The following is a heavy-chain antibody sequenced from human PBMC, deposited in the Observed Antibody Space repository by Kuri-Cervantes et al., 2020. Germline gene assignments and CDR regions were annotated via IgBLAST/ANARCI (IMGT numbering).Heavy chain of an antibody. CDR1: VESFSGYS. Sequence: SQTLSLTCAVYVESFSGYSWTWIRQPPGKGLEWIGEVNHSGSTNYNPSLKSRVTISVDTSKNQFSLKLSSVTAADTAVYYCARELAPQMYYYGSGSYIDYWGQGTLVTVSS. V-gene: IGHV4-34*01. J-gene: IGHJ4*02. CDR2: VNHSGST. CDR3: ARELAPQMYYYGSGSYIDY. D-gene: IGHD3-10*01.